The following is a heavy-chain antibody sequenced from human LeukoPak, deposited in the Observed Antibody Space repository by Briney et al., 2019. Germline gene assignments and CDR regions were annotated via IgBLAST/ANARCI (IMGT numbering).Heavy chain of an antibody. J-gene: IGHJ4*02. CDR1: GFTFRFYA. CDR3: AKSDYYDSSGHPSSFDY. Sequence: GGSLRLSCAASGFTFRFYAISWVRQAPGKGLEWVSAISGGGGNTYYADSAKCRFTISRDNSKNTLYLQMNSLRVEDTAIYYCAKSDYYDSSGHPSSFDYWGQGTLVTVSS. D-gene: IGHD3-22*01. V-gene: IGHV3-23*01. CDR2: ISGGGGNT.